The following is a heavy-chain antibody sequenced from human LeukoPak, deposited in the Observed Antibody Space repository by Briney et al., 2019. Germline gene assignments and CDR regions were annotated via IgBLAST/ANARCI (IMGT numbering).Heavy chain of an antibody. CDR3: AKDMGPRYCSSTSCRFDAFDI. CDR2: ISWNSGRI. CDR1: GFTFNDFA. V-gene: IGHV3-9*01. Sequence: GGSLRLSCAASGFTFNDFAMHWVRLTPGKGLEWVSGISWNSGRIAYADSVKGRFTISRDNAENSLYLQMNSLRAEDTALYYCAKDMGPRYCSSTSCRFDAFDIWGQGTMVTVSS. J-gene: IGHJ3*02. D-gene: IGHD2-2*01.